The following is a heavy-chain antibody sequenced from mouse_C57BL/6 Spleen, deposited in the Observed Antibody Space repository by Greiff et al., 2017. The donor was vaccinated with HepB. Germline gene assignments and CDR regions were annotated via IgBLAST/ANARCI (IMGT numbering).Heavy chain of an antibody. CDR2: ISNGGGST. V-gene: IGHV5-12*01. Sequence: EVQVVESGGGLVQPGGSLKLSCAASGFTFSDYYMYWVRQTPEKRLEWVAYISNGGGSTYYPDTVKGRFTISRDNAKNTLYLQMSRLKSEDTAMYYCARHGSRGNYAMDYWGQGTSVTVSS. J-gene: IGHJ4*01. CDR3: ARHGSRGNYAMDY. CDR1: GFTFSDYY. D-gene: IGHD1-1*01.